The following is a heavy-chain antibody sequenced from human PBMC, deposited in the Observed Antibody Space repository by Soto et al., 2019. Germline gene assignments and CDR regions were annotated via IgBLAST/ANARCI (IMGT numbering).Heavy chain of an antibody. Sequence: KVSCKASGCTFSSYAISWVRQAPGQGLEWMGGIIPIFGTANYAQKFQGRVTITADESTSTTYMELSSLRSEDTAVYYCATHPLITMIVAPAYYFDYWGQGTLVTVSS. CDR1: GCTFSSYA. J-gene: IGHJ4*02. CDR3: ATHPLITMIVAPAYYFDY. V-gene: IGHV1-69*01. D-gene: IGHD3-22*01. CDR2: IIPIFGTA.